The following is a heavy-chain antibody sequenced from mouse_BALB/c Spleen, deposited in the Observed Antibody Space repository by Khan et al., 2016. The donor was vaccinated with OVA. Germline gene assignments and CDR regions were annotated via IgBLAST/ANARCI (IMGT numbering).Heavy chain of an antibody. V-gene: IGHV1S136*01. CDR2: INPYNDGT. J-gene: IGHJ3*01. CDR3: ARDCGSSFGFAC. CDR1: AYTFTNYI. Sequence: VRLQQSGPELVKPGASVKMSCKASAYTFTNYIIHWVKQKPGQGLGWIGYINPYNDGTNYNEKFKGKATLTSDKSSSTAYMELSGLTSEDSAVYYCARDCGSSFGFACWGQGDLVTVSA. D-gene: IGHD1-1*01.